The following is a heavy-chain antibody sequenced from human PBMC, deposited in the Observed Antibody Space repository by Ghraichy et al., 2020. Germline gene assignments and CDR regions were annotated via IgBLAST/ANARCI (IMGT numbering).Heavy chain of an antibody. Sequence: GGSLRLSCAASGFTFSSYAMSWVRQAPGKGLEWVSAISGSGDSTYYADSVKGRFTISRDNSKNTLYLQMNSLRAADTAVYYCAKAAVIVAGNLDGGDDYWGQGTLVTVSS. D-gene: IGHD6-19*01. CDR3: AKAAVIVAGNLDGGDDY. CDR2: ISGSGDST. J-gene: IGHJ4*02. CDR1: GFTFSSYA. V-gene: IGHV3-23*01.